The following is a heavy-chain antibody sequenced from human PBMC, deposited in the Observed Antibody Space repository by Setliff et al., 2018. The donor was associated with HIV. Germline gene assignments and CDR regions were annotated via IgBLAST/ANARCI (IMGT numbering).Heavy chain of an antibody. V-gene: IGHV4-38-2*01. D-gene: IGHD4-17*01. CDR1: GYSISSNYY. CDR2: FHDSENT. J-gene: IGHJ1*01. CDR3: ARQINGYGAEYFHH. Sequence: LSLTCAVSGYSISSNYYWGWIRQPPGKGLEWIGSFHDSENTYYNPSLRSRVSISVDMSKNQFSLRLRSVTAADTAVYYCARQINGYGAEYFHHWGQGTLVTVSS.